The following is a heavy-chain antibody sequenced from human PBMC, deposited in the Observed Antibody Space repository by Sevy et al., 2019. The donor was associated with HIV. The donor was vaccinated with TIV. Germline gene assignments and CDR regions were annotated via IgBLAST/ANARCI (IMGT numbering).Heavy chain of an antibody. CDR1: GFTFSSYG. CDR2: IWYDGSNK. Sequence: GGSLRLSCAASGFTFSSYGMHWVRQAPGKGLEWVAVIWYDGSNKYYADSVKGRFTISRDNSKNTLYLQMNSLRAEDTAVYYCARDQLRKYYYDSSGYSAGMDVWGQGTTVTVSS. CDR3: ARDQLRKYYYDSSGYSAGMDV. D-gene: IGHD3-22*01. V-gene: IGHV3-33*01. J-gene: IGHJ6*02.